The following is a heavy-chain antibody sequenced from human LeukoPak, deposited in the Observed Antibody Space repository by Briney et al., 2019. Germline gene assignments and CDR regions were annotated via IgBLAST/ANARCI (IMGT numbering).Heavy chain of an antibody. CDR3: ARGSTYYYDSSGYYYRQDYYYYYMDV. V-gene: IGHV4-34*01. CDR2: INHSGST. J-gene: IGHJ6*03. Sequence: SETLSLTCAVYGGSFSGYYWSWIRRPPGKGLEWIGEINHSGSTNYNPSLKSRVTISVDTSKNQFSLKLSSVTAADTAVYYCARGSTYYYDSSGYYYRQDYYYYYMDVWGKGTTVTVSS. D-gene: IGHD3-22*01. CDR1: GGSFSGYY.